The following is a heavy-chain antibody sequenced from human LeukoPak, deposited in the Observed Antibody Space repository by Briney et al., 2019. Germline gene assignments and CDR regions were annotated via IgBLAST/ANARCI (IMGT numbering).Heavy chain of an antibody. V-gene: IGHV3-23*01. J-gene: IGHJ4*02. Sequence: PGGSLRLSCAASGFTFSIYTMNWVRQAPGKGLEWVSIINYNGDNNYYADSVQGRFTISRDNSKNTVYLQMNSLRAEDTAIYYCAKDGHCPGALCPTQIAVAGYNDNWGQGTLVTVSS. CDR3: AKDGHCPGALCPTQIAVAGYNDN. CDR2: INYNGDNN. CDR1: GFTFSIYT. D-gene: IGHD6-19*01.